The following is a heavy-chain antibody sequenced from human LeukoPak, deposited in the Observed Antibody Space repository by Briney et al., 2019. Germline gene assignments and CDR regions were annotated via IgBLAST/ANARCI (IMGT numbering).Heavy chain of an antibody. J-gene: IGHJ5*02. V-gene: IGHV3-30*02. CDR3: ATFHVSVNSFVAH. CDR1: GFTFSGYG. Sequence: PGGSLRLSCAASGFTFSGYGMHWVRQAPGKGLEWVAFIRDDESNKYYVDSVKGRFTISRDNSENTLDLQMNSLRAEDTAVYYCATFHVSVNSFVAHWGQGTLVTVSS. D-gene: IGHD3-10*01. CDR2: IRDDESNK.